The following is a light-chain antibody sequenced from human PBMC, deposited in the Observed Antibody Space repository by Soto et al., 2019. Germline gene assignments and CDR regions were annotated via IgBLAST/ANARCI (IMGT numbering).Light chain of an antibody. CDR3: SSFTNTITRYA. V-gene: IGLV2-14*01. CDR2: EVS. Sequence: QSALTQPASVSGSPGQSITISCTGTSSDVGGYNYVSWFQHHPDKAPKLIIYEVSYRPSGVSALFSGSKSGDTASLTISGLQAEDEADYYCSSFTNTITRYAFGTGTKVTVL. CDR1: SSDVGGYNY. J-gene: IGLJ1*01.